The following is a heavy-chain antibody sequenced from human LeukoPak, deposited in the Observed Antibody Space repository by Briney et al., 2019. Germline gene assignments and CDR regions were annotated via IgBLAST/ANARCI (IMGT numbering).Heavy chain of an antibody. CDR2: ISGSGGST. Sequence: PGGSLRLSCAASGFTFSSYGMNWVRQAPGKGLEWDSGISGSGGSTYYADSVKGRFTISRDNSKNTLYLQMNSLRAEDTAVYYCAKGKFNYYYYYMDVWGKGTTVTVSS. V-gene: IGHV3-23*01. J-gene: IGHJ6*03. CDR1: GFTFSSYG. CDR3: AKGKFNYYYYYMDV.